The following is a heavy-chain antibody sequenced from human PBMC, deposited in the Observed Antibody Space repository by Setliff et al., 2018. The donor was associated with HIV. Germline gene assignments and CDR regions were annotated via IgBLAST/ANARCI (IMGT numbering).Heavy chain of an antibody. CDR3: ARGATVAGMSYYSYYMDV. Sequence: SETLSLTCTVSGGSISSSSYYWGWIRQPPGKGLDWIGSIYYSGNTYYNPSLKSRVTISVAKNQSSLKLSSVTAADTAVYYCARGATVAGMSYYSYYMDVWGKGTTVTVSS. CDR1: GGSISSSSYY. D-gene: IGHD6-19*01. J-gene: IGHJ6*03. V-gene: IGHV4-39*07. CDR2: IYYSGNT.